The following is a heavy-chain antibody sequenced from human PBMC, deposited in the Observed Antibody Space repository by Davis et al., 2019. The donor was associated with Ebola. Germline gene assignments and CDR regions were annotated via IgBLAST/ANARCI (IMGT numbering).Heavy chain of an antibody. D-gene: IGHD1-26*01. V-gene: IGHV4-61*01. J-gene: IGHJ4*02. CDR3: ARLDSGSYGGLDY. CDR2: IYYSGST. CDR1: GGSVNSSSYY. Sequence: MPSETLSLTCTVSGGSVNSSSYYWGWIRQPPGKGLEWIGYIYYSGSTNYNPSLKSRVTISVDTSKNQFSLKLSSVTAADTAVYYCARLDSGSYGGLDYWGQGTLVTVSS.